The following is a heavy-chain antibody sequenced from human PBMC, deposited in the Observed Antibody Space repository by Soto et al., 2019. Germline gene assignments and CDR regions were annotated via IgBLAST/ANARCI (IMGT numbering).Heavy chain of an antibody. Sequence: QVQLQESGPGLVKPSETLSLTCTVSGGCISSDYWSWIRQPPAKGLEWIGYIYYSGSTNYNPSLKSRVTISVDTSKNQFSLKLSSVTAADTAVYYCAREGLTGTIGLYYYYGMDVWGQGTTVTVSS. D-gene: IGHD1-7*01. CDR1: GGCISSDY. V-gene: IGHV4-59*01. J-gene: IGHJ6*02. CDR2: IYYSGST. CDR3: AREGLTGTIGLYYYYGMDV.